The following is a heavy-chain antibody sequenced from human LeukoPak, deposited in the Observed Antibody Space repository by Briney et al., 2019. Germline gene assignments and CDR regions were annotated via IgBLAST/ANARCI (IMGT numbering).Heavy chain of an antibody. D-gene: IGHD6-19*01. CDR2: ISAYNGNT. Sequence: ASVKVSCKVSGFSLSDLSMNWVRQAPGQGLEWMGWISAYNGNTNCAQKFQGRVTMTTDTSTSTAYMELRSLRFDDTAVYYCARKGSRDSGWSGDDAFDIWGQGTMVTVSS. V-gene: IGHV1-18*01. J-gene: IGHJ3*02. CDR1: GFSLSDLS. CDR3: ARKGSRDSGWSGDDAFDI.